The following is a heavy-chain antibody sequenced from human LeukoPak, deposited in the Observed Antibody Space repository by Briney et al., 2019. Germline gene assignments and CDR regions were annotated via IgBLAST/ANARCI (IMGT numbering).Heavy chain of an antibody. Sequence: PGGSLRLSCAASGFTFSSYSMNWVRQAPGKGLEWVSSISSSSSYIYYADSVKGRFTISRDNAKNSLYLQMNSLETEDTAVYYCTTDPRAYCGGDCYSAWGQGTLVTVSS. J-gene: IGHJ5*02. V-gene: IGHV3-21*03. D-gene: IGHD2-21*02. CDR3: TTDPRAYCGGDCYSA. CDR2: ISSSSSYI. CDR1: GFTFSSYS.